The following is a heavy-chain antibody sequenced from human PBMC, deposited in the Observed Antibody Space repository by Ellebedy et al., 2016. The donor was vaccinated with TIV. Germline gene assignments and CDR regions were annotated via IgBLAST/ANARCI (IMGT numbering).Heavy chain of an antibody. Sequence: ASVKVSCKASGYTFTDFPIHWVRQAPGQRLEWMGWIDSGNGNTKFSQNFLGRVTITRDTSARKAYMELSSLRSDDTAVYYCASGLYTTAAPALDYWGQGTLVTVSS. V-gene: IGHV1-3*01. CDR3: ASGLYTTAAPALDY. J-gene: IGHJ4*02. D-gene: IGHD3-3*01. CDR1: GYTFTDFP. CDR2: IDSGNGNT.